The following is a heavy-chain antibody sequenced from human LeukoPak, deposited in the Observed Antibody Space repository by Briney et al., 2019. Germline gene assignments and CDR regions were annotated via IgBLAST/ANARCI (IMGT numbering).Heavy chain of an antibody. J-gene: IGHJ4*02. Sequence: GGSLRLSCAASGFTFSSYAMTWVRQAPGKGLEWVSAISISGSKTYYADSVKGRFTISRDNSKNTLYLQMNSLRAEDTAVYYCANEIRPNDYWGQGTQVTVSS. CDR3: ANEIRPNDY. CDR1: GFTFSSYA. V-gene: IGHV3-23*01. D-gene: IGHD4-17*01. CDR2: ISISGSKT.